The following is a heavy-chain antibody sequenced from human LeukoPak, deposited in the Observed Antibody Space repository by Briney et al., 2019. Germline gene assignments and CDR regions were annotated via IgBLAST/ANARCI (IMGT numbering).Heavy chain of an antibody. CDR2: IYSGGST. CDR3: AREMNRPPYYYYGMDV. Sequence: GGSLRLSCAASGFTFSSYAMSWVRQAPGKGLEWVSDIYSGGSTYYADSVKGRFTISRHNSKNTLYLQMNSLRAEDTAVYYCAREMNRPPYYYYGMDVWGQGTTVTVSS. J-gene: IGHJ6*02. V-gene: IGHV3-53*04. CDR1: GFTFSSYA.